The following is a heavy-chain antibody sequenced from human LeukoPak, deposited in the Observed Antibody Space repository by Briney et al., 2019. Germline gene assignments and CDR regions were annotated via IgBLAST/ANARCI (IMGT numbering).Heavy chain of an antibody. V-gene: IGHV3-9*01. CDR3: AKVAAGLGYYGMDV. J-gene: IGHJ6*02. Sequence: PGRSLRLSCAASGFTFDDYAMHWVRQAPGKGLEWVSGISWNSGSIGYADSVKGRFTISRDNAKNSLYLQMNSLRAEDTALYYCAKVAAGLGYYGMDVWGQGTTVTVSS. CDR2: ISWNSGSI. CDR1: GFTFDDYA. D-gene: IGHD6-25*01.